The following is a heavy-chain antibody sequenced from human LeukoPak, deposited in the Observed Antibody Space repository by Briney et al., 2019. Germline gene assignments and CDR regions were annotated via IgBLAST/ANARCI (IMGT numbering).Heavy chain of an antibody. V-gene: IGHV3-48*01. CDR1: GFTFSSSS. CDR3: ARGGGSYSNWFDP. Sequence: PGGPLRLSCAASGFTFSSSSMNWVRQAPGTGLEWVSFISSTTRTIYYADSVKGRFTISRDNAKNSLYLQMNSLRAEDTAVYYCARGGGSYSNWFDPWGQGTLVTVSS. J-gene: IGHJ5*02. D-gene: IGHD1-26*01. CDR2: ISSTTRTI.